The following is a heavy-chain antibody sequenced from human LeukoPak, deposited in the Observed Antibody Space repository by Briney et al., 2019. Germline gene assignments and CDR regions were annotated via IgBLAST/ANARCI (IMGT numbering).Heavy chain of an antibody. CDR3: ARDSGTTGEVKFDP. V-gene: IGHV4-4*07. J-gene: IGHJ5*02. CDR2: IYSDGTI. CDR1: GGSISRYY. Sequence: KSSETLSLTCTVSGGSISRYYWSWIRQPAGKGLEWIGRIYSDGTITYNPSLQSRLTISIDTSKNQFSLKLSFVTAADTAVYYCARDSGTTGEVKFDPWGQGTLVTVSS. D-gene: IGHD4-17*01.